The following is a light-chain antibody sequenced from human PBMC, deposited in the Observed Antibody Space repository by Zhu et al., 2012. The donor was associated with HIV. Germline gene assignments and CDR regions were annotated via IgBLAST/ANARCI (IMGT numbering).Light chain of an antibody. V-gene: IGKV3-20*01. Sequence: EIVLTQSPGTLCLSPGERATLSCRASQSVSSGYLAWYQQKPGQAPRLLIYGASSRTTGIPDRFSGSGSGTDFTLTISRLEPADSAVYYCQQYASSPSFGQGTRLE. CDR3: QQYASSPS. CDR1: QSVSSGY. J-gene: IGKJ5*01. CDR2: GAS.